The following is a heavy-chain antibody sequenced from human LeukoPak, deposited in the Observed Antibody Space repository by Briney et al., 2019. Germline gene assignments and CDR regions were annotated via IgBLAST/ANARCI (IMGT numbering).Heavy chain of an antibody. J-gene: IGHJ4*02. CDR2: INHSGST. V-gene: IGHV4-34*01. CDR3: ARGYPVLLWFGESTDYYFDY. D-gene: IGHD3-10*01. CDR1: GGSFSGYY. Sequence: SETLSLTCAVYGGSFSGYYWSWIRQPPGKGLEWIGEINHSGSTNYNPSLKSRVTISVDTSKNQFSLKLSSVTAADTAVYYCARGYPVLLWFGESTDYYFDYRGQGTLVTVSS.